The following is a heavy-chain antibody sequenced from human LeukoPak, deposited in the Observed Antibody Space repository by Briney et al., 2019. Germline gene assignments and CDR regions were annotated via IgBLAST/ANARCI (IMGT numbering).Heavy chain of an antibody. CDR2: ISFDGKIS. D-gene: IGHD7-27*01. J-gene: IGHJ3*01. CDR1: GFTFSSYG. V-gene: IGHV3-30*18. CDR3: AKELSATPRAAVQTGDAFDV. Sequence: GGSLRLSCAASGFTFSSYGMHWVRQAPGKGLEWVAVISFDGKISYYADSVKGRFIISRDNSKNTLDLQMNSLRPEDTAGYYCAKELSATPRAAVQTGDAFDVWGQGTMVTVS.